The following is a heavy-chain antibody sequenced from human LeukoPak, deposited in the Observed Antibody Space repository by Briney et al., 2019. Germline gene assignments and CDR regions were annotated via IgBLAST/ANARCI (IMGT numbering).Heavy chain of an antibody. CDR1: GGSFSGYY. CDR2: INHSGST. Sequence: SETLSLTCAVYGGSFSGYYWSWIRQPPGKGLEWIGEINHSGSTNYNPSLKSRVTISVDTSKNQFSLKLSSVTAADTAVYYCAREGAARPLYYYYYGMDVWGQGNTVTVSS. D-gene: IGHD6-6*01. CDR3: AREGAARPLYYYYYGMDV. J-gene: IGHJ6*02. V-gene: IGHV4-34*01.